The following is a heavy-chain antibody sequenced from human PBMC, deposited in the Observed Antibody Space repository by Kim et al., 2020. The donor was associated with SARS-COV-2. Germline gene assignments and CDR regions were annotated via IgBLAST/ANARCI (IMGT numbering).Heavy chain of an antibody. V-gene: IGHV1-69*13. CDR1: GGTFSSYA. Sequence: SVKVSCKASGGTFSSYAISWVRQAPGQGLEWMGGIIPIFGTANYAQKFQGRVTITADESTSTAYMELSSLRSEDTAVYYCAAGYCSSTSCRHRGYFDSWGQGTLVTVSS. CDR3: AAGYCSSTSCRHRGYFDS. CDR2: IIPIFGTA. J-gene: IGHJ4*02. D-gene: IGHD2-2*01.